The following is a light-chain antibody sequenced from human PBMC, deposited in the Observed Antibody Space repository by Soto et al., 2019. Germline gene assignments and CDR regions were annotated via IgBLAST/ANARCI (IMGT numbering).Light chain of an antibody. J-gene: IGKJ5*01. V-gene: IGKV1-12*01. Sequence: DIQMTQSPSSVSASVGDRVTITCRASQGISRWLAWYQQKPGKAPNLLIYAASNLQSGVPSRFSGSGSGTDFTLTISSLQHEGFASYYCQQANSFPITFGQGTRLEIK. CDR1: QGISRW. CDR2: AAS. CDR3: QQANSFPIT.